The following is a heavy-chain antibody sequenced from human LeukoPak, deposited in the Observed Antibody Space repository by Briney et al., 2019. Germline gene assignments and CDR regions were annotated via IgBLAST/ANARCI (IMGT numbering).Heavy chain of an antibody. D-gene: IGHD6-19*01. CDR1: GGSFSGYY. Sequence: SETLSLTCAVYGGSFSGYYWSWIRQPPGKGLEWIGEINHSGSTNYNPSLKSRVTISVGTSKNQFSLKLSSVTAADTAAYYCASESSGWQRDYWGQGTLVTVSS. J-gene: IGHJ4*02. CDR3: ASESSGWQRDY. V-gene: IGHV4-34*01. CDR2: INHSGST.